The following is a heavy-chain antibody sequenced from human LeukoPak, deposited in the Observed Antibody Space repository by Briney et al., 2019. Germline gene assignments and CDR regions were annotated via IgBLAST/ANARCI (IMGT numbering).Heavy chain of an antibody. V-gene: IGHV3-30*04. Sequence: GRSLRLSCAASGFTLSRYDMHWVRQAPGKGLEWVAIISYDGSDKYYADSVKGRFTISRDNSKNTLYVQMNSLGPEDTAPYYCARDRGYCSGGSCYSAFDYWGQGTLVTVSS. J-gene: IGHJ4*02. D-gene: IGHD2-15*01. CDR3: ARDRGYCSGGSCYSAFDY. CDR1: GFTLSRYD. CDR2: ISYDGSDK.